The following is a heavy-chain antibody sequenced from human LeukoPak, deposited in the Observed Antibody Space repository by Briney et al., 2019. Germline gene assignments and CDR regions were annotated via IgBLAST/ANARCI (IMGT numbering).Heavy chain of an antibody. D-gene: IGHD6-19*01. Sequence: PSETLSLTCTVSGYSINNGFYWGWIRQPPGKGLEWIGSIYHSGSTYYNPSLKSRVTISVDTSKNQVSLRLRSVTAADTAVYYCARGDSGWYLGLGFDYWGLGTLVTDSS. CDR2: IYHSGST. CDR1: GYSINNGFY. V-gene: IGHV4-38-2*02. J-gene: IGHJ4*02. CDR3: ARGDSGWYLGLGFDY.